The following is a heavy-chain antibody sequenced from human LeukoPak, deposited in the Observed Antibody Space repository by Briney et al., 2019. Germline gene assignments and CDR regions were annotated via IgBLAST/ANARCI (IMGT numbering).Heavy chain of an antibody. D-gene: IGHD2-15*01. CDR1: GYTFTSYD. J-gene: IGHJ4*02. Sequence: GASVKVSCKASGYTFTSYDINWVRQATGQGLEWMGWVNPNSGHTGYAQKFQGRVTMTRNTSITTAYVELSSLTSEDTAVYYCARGAPGSYCSGGSCPYFDYWGQGTLVSVSS. V-gene: IGHV1-8*01. CDR3: ARGAPGSYCSGGSCPYFDY. CDR2: VNPNSGHT.